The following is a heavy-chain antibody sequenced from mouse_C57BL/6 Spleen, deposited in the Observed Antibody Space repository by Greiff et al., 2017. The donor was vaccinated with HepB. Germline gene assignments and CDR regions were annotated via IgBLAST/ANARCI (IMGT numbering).Heavy chain of an antibody. CDR2: IWSGGST. Sequence: QVQLQQSGPGLVQPSQRLSITCTVSGFSLTSYGVHWVRQSPGKGLEWLGVIWSGGSTDYNAAFISRLSISKDNSKSQVFFKMNSLQADDTAIYYCARMDDSYYYAMDYWGQGTSVTVSS. D-gene: IGHD2-4*01. J-gene: IGHJ4*01. CDR1: GFSLTSYG. CDR3: ARMDDSYYYAMDY. V-gene: IGHV2-2*01.